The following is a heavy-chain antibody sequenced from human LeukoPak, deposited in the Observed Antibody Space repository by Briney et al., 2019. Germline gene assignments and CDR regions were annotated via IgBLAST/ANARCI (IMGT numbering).Heavy chain of an antibody. D-gene: IGHD4-17*01. J-gene: IGHJ4*02. V-gene: IGHV1-8*01. CDR2: MNPNSGNT. CDR1: GYTFTSYD. CDR3: ARSDDYGDSYYFDY. Sequence: SVKVSCKASGYTFTSYDINWVRQATGQGLEWMGWMNPNSGNTGYAQKFQGRVTMTRDTSTSTVYMELSSLRSEDTAVYYCARSDDYGDSYYFDYWGQGTLVTVSS.